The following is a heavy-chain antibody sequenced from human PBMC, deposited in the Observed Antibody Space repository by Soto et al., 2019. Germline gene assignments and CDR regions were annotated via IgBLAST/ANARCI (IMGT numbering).Heavy chain of an antibody. V-gene: IGHV5-10-1*03. Sequence: EVQLVQSGAEVKKPGESLRISCKGSGYSFTSYWISWVRQMPGKGLEWMGRIDPSDSYTNYSPSFQGHVTISADKSISTAYLQCSSLKASDTAMSYCARPGVGFNWNYKLWGQGTLVTVSS. CDR2: IDPSDSYT. D-gene: IGHD1-7*01. J-gene: IGHJ4*02. CDR1: GYSFTSYW. CDR3: ARPGVGFNWNYKL.